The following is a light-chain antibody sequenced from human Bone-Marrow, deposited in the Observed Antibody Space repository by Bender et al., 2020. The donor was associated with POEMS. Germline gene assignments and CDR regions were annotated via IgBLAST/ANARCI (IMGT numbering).Light chain of an antibody. CDR3: SSYRSNNTLV. J-gene: IGLJ2*01. CDR1: SSDVGGYNY. CDR2: DVS. V-gene: IGLV2-14*01. Sequence: QSALTQPPSASGSLGQSVTISCTGTSSDVGGYNYVSWHQQHPGKAPKVMIYDVSGRPSGVSNRFSGSKSGNTASLTISGLQAEDEADYYCSSYRSNNTLVFGGGTKLTVL.